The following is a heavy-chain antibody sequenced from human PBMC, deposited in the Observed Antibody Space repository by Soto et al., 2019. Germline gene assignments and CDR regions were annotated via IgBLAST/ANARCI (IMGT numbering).Heavy chain of an antibody. D-gene: IGHD5-12*01. CDR3: ARDNNGVYSGYGNGPENNDY. J-gene: IGHJ4*02. V-gene: IGHV3-23*01. CDR1: GFTFSSYA. Sequence: GGSLRLSCAASGFTFSSYAMSWVRQAPGKGLEWVSAISGSGGSTYYADSVKGRFTISRDNSKNTLYLQMNSLRAEDTAVYYCARDNNGVYSGYGNGPENNDYWGQGTLVTVSS. CDR2: ISGSGGST.